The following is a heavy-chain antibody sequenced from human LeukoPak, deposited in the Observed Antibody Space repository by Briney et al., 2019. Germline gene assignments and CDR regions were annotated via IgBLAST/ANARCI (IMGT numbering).Heavy chain of an antibody. CDR1: AASFISSSHH. J-gene: IGHJ6*02. D-gene: IGHD2-2*01. V-gene: IGHV4-39*07. CDR3: ARGNVVVPAAVYYYYYYGMDV. CDR2: INHSGST. Sequence: PSETLSLTCTVSAASFISSSHHWGWIRQSPGKGLEWIGEINHSGSTNYNPSLKSRVTISVDTSKNQFSLKLSSVTAADTAVYYCARGNVVVPAAVYYYYYYGMDVWGQGTTVTVSS.